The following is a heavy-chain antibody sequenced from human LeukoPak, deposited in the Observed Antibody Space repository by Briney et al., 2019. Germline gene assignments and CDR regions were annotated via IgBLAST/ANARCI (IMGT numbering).Heavy chain of an antibody. J-gene: IGHJ5*02. V-gene: IGHV4-59*01. D-gene: IGHD4/OR15-4a*01. CDR2: IYYSGST. CDR3: ARGFNYGANWFAP. CDR1: GGSISSYY. Sequence: PSETLSLTCTVSGGSISSYYWSWIRQPPGKGLEWIGYIYYSGSTNYNPSLKSRVTISVDTSKNQFSLKLSSVTAADTAVYYCARGFNYGANWFAPWGQGTLVTVSS.